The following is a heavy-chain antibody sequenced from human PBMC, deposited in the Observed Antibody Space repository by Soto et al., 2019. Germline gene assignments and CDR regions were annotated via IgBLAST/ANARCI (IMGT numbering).Heavy chain of an antibody. CDR3: AKDLSIAASGTGADDYYYGMDG. Sequence: EVQLVASGGGLVQPGRSLRLSCAASGFTFDDYAMHWVRQAPGKGLEWVSGISWNSGSIGYADSVKGRFTISRDNAKNSLYLQMNSLRAEDTALYYCAKDLSIAASGTGADDYYYGMDGWGQGTTVTVSS. J-gene: IGHJ6*02. CDR2: ISWNSGSI. V-gene: IGHV3-9*01. D-gene: IGHD6-13*01. CDR1: GFTFDDYA.